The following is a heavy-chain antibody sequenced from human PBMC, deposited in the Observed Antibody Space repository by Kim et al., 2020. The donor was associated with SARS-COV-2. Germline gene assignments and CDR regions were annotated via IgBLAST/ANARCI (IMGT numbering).Heavy chain of an antibody. V-gene: IGHV4-39*01. Sequence: SETLSLTCTVSGGSISSSSYYWGWIRQPPGKGLEWIGSIYYSGSTYYNPSLKSRVTISVDTSKNQFSLKLSSVTAADTAVYYCATLAMYSYDSSDYCCWFDPWGQGTLAT. D-gene: IGHD3-22*01. CDR2: IYYSGST. CDR1: GGSISSSSYY. CDR3: ATLAMYSYDSSDYCCWFDP. J-gene: IGHJ5*02.